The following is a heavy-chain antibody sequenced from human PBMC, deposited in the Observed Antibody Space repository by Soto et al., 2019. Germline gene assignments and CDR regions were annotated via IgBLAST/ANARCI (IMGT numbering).Heavy chain of an antibody. CDR2: ISSSSAYI. D-gene: IGHD3-22*01. V-gene: IGHV3-21*01. Sequence: SGGSLRLSCAASGFTFSTYSMNWVRQAPGKGLEWVSSISSSSAYIYYADSLKGRFTISRDNAKNSLYLQMNSLRAEDTAVYYCARVYYDSSGYYGAFDVWGLGTMVTVSS. J-gene: IGHJ3*01. CDR3: ARVYYDSSGYYGAFDV. CDR1: GFTFSTYS.